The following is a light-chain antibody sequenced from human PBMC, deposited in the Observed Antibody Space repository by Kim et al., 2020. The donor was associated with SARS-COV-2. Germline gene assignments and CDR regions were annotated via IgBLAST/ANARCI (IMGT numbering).Light chain of an antibody. CDR3: LQYNNWPPLT. Sequence: SPGERATRSCWASQSVSNNLAWYQQKPGQAPRLLIYGASTRATGIPDRFSGSGSGTEFTLTISSLQSEDFAVYYCLQYNNWPPLTFGGGTKVDIK. J-gene: IGKJ4*01. CDR2: GAS. CDR1: QSVSNN. V-gene: IGKV3-15*01.